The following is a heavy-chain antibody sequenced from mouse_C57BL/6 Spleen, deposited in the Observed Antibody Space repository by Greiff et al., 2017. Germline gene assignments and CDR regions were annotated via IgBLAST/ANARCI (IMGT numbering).Heavy chain of an antibody. Sequence: EVQLQQSGPELVKPGDSVKISCKASGYSFTGYFMNWVMQSHGKSLEWIGRINPYNGDTFYNQKFKGKATLTVDTSSSTAHMALRSLTSEDSAVYYGARGTFYSGDYCDYWGQGTTLTVSS. CDR3: ARGTFYSGDYCDY. D-gene: IGHD2-1*01. CDR1: GYSFTGYF. CDR2: INPYNGDT. V-gene: IGHV1-20*01. J-gene: IGHJ2*01.